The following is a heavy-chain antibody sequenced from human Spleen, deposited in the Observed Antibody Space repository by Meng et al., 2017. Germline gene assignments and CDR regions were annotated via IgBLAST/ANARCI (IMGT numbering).Heavy chain of an antibody. J-gene: IGHJ3*02. V-gene: IGHV4-4*07. CDR2: IYTSGSN. Sequence: GSLRLSCTVSGGSLSDYYWSWIRQPAGKGLERIGRIYTSGSNNYNPSLKGRVTLSVDTSKNQFSLKLGSVTAADTAVYYGAKGGWTDAFDIWGQGTMVTVSS. CDR3: AKGGWTDAFDI. D-gene: IGHD6-19*01. CDR1: GGSLSDYY.